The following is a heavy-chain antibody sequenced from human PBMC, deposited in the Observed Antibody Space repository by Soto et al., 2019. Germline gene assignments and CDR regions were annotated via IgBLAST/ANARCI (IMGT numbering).Heavy chain of an antibody. CDR1: GFSLSNARMG. CDR2: IFSNDEK. Sequence: QVTLKESGPVLVKPTETLTLTCTVSGFSLSNARMGVSWIRQPPGKALEWLAHIFSNDEKSYSTSLKSRLTISKETSKSQWVLTMTNMDPMDTATYYCARMRTYYYDSSGYYYSFWFDPWGQGTLVTVSS. D-gene: IGHD3-22*01. J-gene: IGHJ5*02. CDR3: ARMRTYYYDSSGYYYSFWFDP. V-gene: IGHV2-26*01.